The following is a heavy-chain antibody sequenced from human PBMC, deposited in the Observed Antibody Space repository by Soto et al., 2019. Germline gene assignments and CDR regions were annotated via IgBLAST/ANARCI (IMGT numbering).Heavy chain of an antibody. J-gene: IGHJ4*02. D-gene: IGHD4-17*01. V-gene: IGHV3-30*18. Sequence: QVQLVESGGGVVQPGRSLRLSCAASGFTFSSYGMHWVRQAPGKGLEWVAVISYDGSNKYYADSVKGRFTISRDNSKNTLYLQMNSLRAEDTAVYYCAKGGGLRPFDYWGQGTLVTVPS. CDR2: ISYDGSNK. CDR1: GFTFSSYG. CDR3: AKGGGLRPFDY.